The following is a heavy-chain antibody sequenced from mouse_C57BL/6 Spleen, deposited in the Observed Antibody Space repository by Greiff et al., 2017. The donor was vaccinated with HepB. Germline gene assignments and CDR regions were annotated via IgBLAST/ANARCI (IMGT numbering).Heavy chain of an antibody. V-gene: IGHV1-74*01. Sequence: QVQLQQPGAELVKPGASVKVSCKASGYTFTSYWMHWVKQRPGQGLEWIGRIHPSDSDTNYNQKFKGKATLTVDKSSSTAYMQLSSLTSEDSAVYYCAIRGGYDPLYAMDYWGQGTSVTVSS. CDR2: IHPSDSDT. CDR1: GYTFTSYW. D-gene: IGHD2-3*01. CDR3: AIRGGYDPLYAMDY. J-gene: IGHJ4*01.